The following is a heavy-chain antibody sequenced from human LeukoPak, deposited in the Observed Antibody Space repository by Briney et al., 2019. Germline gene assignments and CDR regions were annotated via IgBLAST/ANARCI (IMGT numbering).Heavy chain of an antibody. V-gene: IGHV3-7*01. Sequence: GGSLRLSCAASGLTFSSYWMSWVRQAPGKGLEWVANIKQDGSEKYYVDSVKGRFTISRDNAKNSLYLQMNSLRAEDTAVYYCARATGGVDTAMVYYDYWGQGTLVTVSS. D-gene: IGHD5-18*01. J-gene: IGHJ4*02. CDR1: GLTFSSYW. CDR3: ARATGGVDTAMVYYDY. CDR2: IKQDGSEK.